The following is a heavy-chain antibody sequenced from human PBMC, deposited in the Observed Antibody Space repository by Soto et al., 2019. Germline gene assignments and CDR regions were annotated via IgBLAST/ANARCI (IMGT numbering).Heavy chain of an antibody. D-gene: IGHD1-1*01. CDR3: ARVGTPFIAANYFDY. CDR2: IIPIFGTV. CDR1: GGTFSSYA. J-gene: IGHJ4*02. V-gene: IGHV1-69*13. Sequence: GASVKVSCKASGGTFSSYAISWVRQAPGQGLEWMGGIIPIFGTVNYAQKFQGRVTITADESTSTAYMELSSLRSEDTAVYYCARVGTPFIAANYFDYWGKGTLVTVSS.